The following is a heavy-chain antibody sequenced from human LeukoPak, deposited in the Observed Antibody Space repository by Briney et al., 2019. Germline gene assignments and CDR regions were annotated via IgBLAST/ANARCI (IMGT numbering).Heavy chain of an antibody. Sequence: EGSLRLSCAASGFTFSSYAMSWVRQAPGKGLEWVSSLSGSGGSPNYANSVKGRFTISRDNSKNTLYLQMNSLRAEDTAVYYCANALGGGNTWYYLDCWGQGTLVTVSS. CDR1: GFTFSSYA. CDR2: LSGSGGSP. CDR3: ANALGGGNTWYYLDC. V-gene: IGHV3-23*01. J-gene: IGHJ4*02. D-gene: IGHD6-13*01.